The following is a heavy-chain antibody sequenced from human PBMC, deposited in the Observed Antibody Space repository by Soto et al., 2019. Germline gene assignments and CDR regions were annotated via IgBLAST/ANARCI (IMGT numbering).Heavy chain of an antibody. V-gene: IGHV3-23*01. CDR3: DGSAALWHGMDA. CDR2: ISASGGSA. D-gene: IGHD6-25*01. Sequence: GGSLRLSCAAPGFRFSSYAMSWVRHAPGQGPEWLSVISASGGSAYYADSVRSRFTISRDNSKNTLYLQMKSLGAADTAAYYFDGSAALWHGMDAWGQGTTVTVSS. J-gene: IGHJ6*02. CDR1: GFRFSSYA.